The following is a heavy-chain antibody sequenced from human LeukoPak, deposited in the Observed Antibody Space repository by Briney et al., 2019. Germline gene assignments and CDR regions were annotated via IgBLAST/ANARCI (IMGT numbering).Heavy chain of an antibody. V-gene: IGHV3-20*04. CDR2: INWNGGST. Sequence: GGSLRLSCAASGFTFDDYGMSWVRQAPGKGLEWVSGINWNGGSTGYADSVKGRFTISRDNAKNSLYLQMNSLRAEDTALYYCARDLFGDYDSSGYYHNPDYWGQGILVTVSS. CDR1: GFTFDDYG. CDR3: ARDLFGDYDSSGYYHNPDY. D-gene: IGHD3-22*01. J-gene: IGHJ4*02.